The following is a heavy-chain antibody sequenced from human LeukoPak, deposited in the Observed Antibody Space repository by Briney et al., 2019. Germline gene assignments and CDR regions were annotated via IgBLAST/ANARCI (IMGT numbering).Heavy chain of an antibody. J-gene: IGHJ1*01. V-gene: IGHV1-18*04. D-gene: IGHD2-2*01. CDR2: ISAYNGNT. Sequence: ASVKVSCKASGYTFTSYGISWVRQAPGQGLGWMGWISAYNGNTNYAQKLQGRVTMTTDTSTSTAYMELRSLRFDDTAVYYCARDRYCSSTSCYAPEYFQHWGQGTLVTVSS. CDR3: ARDRYCSSTSCYAPEYFQH. CDR1: GYTFTSYG.